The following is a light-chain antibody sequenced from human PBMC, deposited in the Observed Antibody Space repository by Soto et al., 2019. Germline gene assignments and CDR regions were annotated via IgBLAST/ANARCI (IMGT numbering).Light chain of an antibody. J-gene: IGKJ1*01. Sequence: VLTQSPCTLSLSTGERATLSCRASQSFNSIYLAWYQQKPGQAPRLLIYGASSRATGIPDRFSGSGSGTDFTLTISRLEPEDFAVYYCHQYDSWTFGQGTKVAIK. CDR1: QSFNSIY. CDR3: HQYDSWT. V-gene: IGKV3-20*01. CDR2: GAS.